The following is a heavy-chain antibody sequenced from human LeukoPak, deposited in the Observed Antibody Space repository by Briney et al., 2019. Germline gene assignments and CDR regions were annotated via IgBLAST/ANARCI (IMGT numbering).Heavy chain of an antibody. CDR2: FLYGGSNK. CDR3: ARAGYSYGHTGFYDY. CDR1: GFTFSSYS. D-gene: IGHD5-18*01. Sequence: GGSLRLSCAASGFTFSSYSMNWVRQAPGKGLEWVAAFLYGGSNKSYADSVKGRFTISRDNSKNTLYLQMNSLRVEDTAVYYCARAGYSYGHTGFYDYWGQGTLVTVSS. V-gene: IGHV3-30*03. J-gene: IGHJ4*02.